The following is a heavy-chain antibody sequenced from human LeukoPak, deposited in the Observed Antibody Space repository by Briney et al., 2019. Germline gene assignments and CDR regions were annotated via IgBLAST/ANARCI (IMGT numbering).Heavy chain of an antibody. Sequence: GGSLRLSCAASGFTFSSYWMSWVRQAPGKGLEWVANIKQDGSEKYYVDSVKGRFTISRDNAKNSLYLQMNSLRAEDTAVYYCASAFGSGWFLHDAFDIWGQGTMVTVSS. V-gene: IGHV3-7*01. CDR1: GFTFSSYW. J-gene: IGHJ3*02. D-gene: IGHD6-19*01. CDR2: IKQDGSEK. CDR3: ASAFGSGWFLHDAFDI.